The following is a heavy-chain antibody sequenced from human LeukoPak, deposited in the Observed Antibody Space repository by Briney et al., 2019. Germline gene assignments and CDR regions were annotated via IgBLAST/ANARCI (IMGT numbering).Heavy chain of an antibody. CDR3: ASGYYYDSSGYSYYYYYGMDV. D-gene: IGHD3-22*01. CDR2: IYYSGTT. CDR1: GDSISSSY. J-gene: IGHJ6*02. V-gene: IGHV4-59*01. Sequence: NPSETLSLTCTVSGDSISSSYWSCIRQPPGKGLEWIGYIYYSGTTNYNPSLKSRVTISVDTSKNQFSLKLSSLTAADTAFYYCASGYYYDSSGYSYYYYYGMDVWGQGTTVTVSS.